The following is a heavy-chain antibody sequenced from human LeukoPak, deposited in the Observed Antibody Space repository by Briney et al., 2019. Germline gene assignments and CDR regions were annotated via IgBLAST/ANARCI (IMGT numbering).Heavy chain of an antibody. CDR1: GLTLSIYE. J-gene: IGHJ4*02. Sequence: GGSLRLSCAASGLTLSIYEMNWVRQAPGEGLERVSYFCRSGSTISYADPVKGRFTIPREHAKNALSLHMNSLSGEARPVYYCATMAGTRWGQGTLVTVSS. CDR3: ATMAGTR. V-gene: IGHV3-48*03. CDR2: FCRSGSTI. D-gene: IGHD6-19*01.